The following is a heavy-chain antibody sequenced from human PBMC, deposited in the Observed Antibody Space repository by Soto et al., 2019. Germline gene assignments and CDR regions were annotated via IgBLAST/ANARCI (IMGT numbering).Heavy chain of an antibody. CDR1: GFTFSAYG. J-gene: IGHJ6*02. V-gene: IGHV3-30*19. CDR2: ISYDGSNK. D-gene: IGHD3-9*01. Sequence: GGSLRLSCGASGFTFSAYGMHWVRQAPGKGLEWVAVISYDGSNKYYADSVKGRFTISRDNSKNTLYLQMNSLRAEDTAVYYCARDRVVIRYFDWLQDYYYGMDVWGQGTTVTVSS. CDR3: ARDRVVIRYFDWLQDYYYGMDV.